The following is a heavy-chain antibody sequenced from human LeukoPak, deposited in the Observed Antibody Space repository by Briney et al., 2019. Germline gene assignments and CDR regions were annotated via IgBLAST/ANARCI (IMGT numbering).Heavy chain of an antibody. D-gene: IGHD4-17*01. CDR1: GFTFSSYA. CDR2: ISGSGGST. J-gene: IGHJ4*02. Sequence: PGGSLRLSCAAAGFTFSSYAMSWVRQAPGEGLEWVSAISGSGGSTYCADSVKGRFTIYRDNSKNTLYLQMNSLRTEDTAVYYCAKDFRDGEAFDYCGPGTLVTGSS. CDR3: AKDFRDGEAFDY. V-gene: IGHV3-23*01.